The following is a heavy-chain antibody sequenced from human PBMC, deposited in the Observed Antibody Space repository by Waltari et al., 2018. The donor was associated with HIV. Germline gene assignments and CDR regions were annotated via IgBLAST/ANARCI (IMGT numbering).Heavy chain of an antibody. J-gene: IGHJ4*02. D-gene: IGHD3-16*01. CDR1: GFTFSSYW. CDR3: ASLYNYVWGSPPPFDY. Sequence: EVQLVESGGGLVQPGGSLRLSCAASGFTFSSYWMNWVRQAPGKGMVWVSRINGDGSKTNYEDSVEVLFTISRDNAKNTVYLQMNSLRAEDTALYYCASLYNYVWGSPPPFDYWGQGTLVTVSS. CDR2: INGDGSKT. V-gene: IGHV3-74*01.